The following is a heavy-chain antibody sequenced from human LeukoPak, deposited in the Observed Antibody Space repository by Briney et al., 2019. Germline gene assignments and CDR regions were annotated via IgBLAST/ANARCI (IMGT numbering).Heavy chain of an antibody. CDR2: IYPGDSDT. D-gene: IGHD6-13*01. CDR3: ARSYSSNWYWFDP. CDR1: GYSFTNYW. J-gene: IGHJ5*02. V-gene: IGHV5-51*01. Sequence: GESLKISCKGSGYSFTNYWIGWVRQMPGKGLEWMGIIYPGDSDTRYSPSFQGQVTISADKSISTAYLQWSSLKASDTAIYYCARSYSSNWYWFDPWGQGTLVTVSS.